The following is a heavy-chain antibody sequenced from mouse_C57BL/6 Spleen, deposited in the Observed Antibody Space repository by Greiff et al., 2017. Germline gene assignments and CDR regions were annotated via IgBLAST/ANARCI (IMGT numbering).Heavy chain of an antibody. J-gene: IGHJ4*01. CDR2: ISSGSSTI. Sequence: EVKLVESGGGLVKPGGSLKLSCAASGFTFSDYGMHWVRQAPEKGLEWVAYISSGSSTIYYADTVKGRFTISRDNAKNALFLQMTSLRSEDTAMYYCARSSYYYGMDYWGQGTSVTVSS. CDR1: GFTFSDYG. V-gene: IGHV5-17*01. CDR3: ARSSYYYGMDY. D-gene: IGHD6-1*01.